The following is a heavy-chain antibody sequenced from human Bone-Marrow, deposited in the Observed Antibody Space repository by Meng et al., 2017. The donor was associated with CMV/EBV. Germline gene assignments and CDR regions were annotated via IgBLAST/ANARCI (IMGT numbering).Heavy chain of an antibody. D-gene: IGHD2-2*02. J-gene: IGHJ6*02. V-gene: IGHV3-7*01. CDR1: GFTFSSYW. CDR3: ARVPTLYCSSTSCYTWSEPDYYGMDV. CDR2: IKQDGSEK. Sequence: GGSLRLSCAASGFTFSSYWMSWVRQAPGKGLEWVANIKQDGSEKYYVDSVKGRFTISRDNAKNSLYLQMNSLRAEDTAVYYCARVPTLYCSSTSCYTWSEPDYYGMDVWGQGTTVTVSS.